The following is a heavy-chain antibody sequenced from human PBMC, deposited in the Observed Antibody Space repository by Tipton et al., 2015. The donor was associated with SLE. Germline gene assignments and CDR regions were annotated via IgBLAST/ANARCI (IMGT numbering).Heavy chain of an antibody. CDR3: ASSLDYYDSSHDAFDI. D-gene: IGHD3-22*01. Sequence: TLSLTCTVSGGSISSYYWSWIRQPAGKGLEWIGRIYTSGSPNYNPSLKSRVTISVDTSKNLFSLKLSSVTAADTAVYYCASSLDYYDSSHDAFDIWGQGTMVTVSS. V-gene: IGHV4-4*07. J-gene: IGHJ3*02. CDR1: GGSISSYY. CDR2: IYTSGSP.